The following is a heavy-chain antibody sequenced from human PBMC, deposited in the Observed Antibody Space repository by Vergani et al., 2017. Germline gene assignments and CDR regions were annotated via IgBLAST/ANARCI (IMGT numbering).Heavy chain of an antibody. CDR1: GFIFSNYD. CDR3: ARDPDNWNYFYLRYYYYGMDV. V-gene: IGHV3-21*01. Sequence: VQLVESGGGVVQPGRSLRLSCAASGFIFSNYDMHWVRQAPGKGLEWVSSISSSSSYIYYADSVKGRFTISRDNAKNSLYLQMNSLRAEDTAVYYCARDPDNWNYFYLRYYYYGMDVWGQGTTVTVSS. CDR2: ISSSSSYI. D-gene: IGHD1-7*01. J-gene: IGHJ6*02.